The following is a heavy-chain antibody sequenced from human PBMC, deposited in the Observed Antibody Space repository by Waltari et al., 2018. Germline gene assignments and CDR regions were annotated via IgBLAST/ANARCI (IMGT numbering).Heavy chain of an antibody. CDR2: ITGRGSNT. CDR1: GFTLSDYV. CDR3: ARGYLRGWEQIGH. V-gene: IGHV3-23*01. D-gene: IGHD6-19*01. J-gene: IGHJ1*01. Sequence: LLESGGSLRLSCAASGFTLSDYVMTWVRQTPGKGLEWVSSITGRGSNTYYADSVKGRFSISRDNSKNTLYLQMDSLRVGDTAMYYCARGYLRGWEQIGHWGQGTLVTVSS.